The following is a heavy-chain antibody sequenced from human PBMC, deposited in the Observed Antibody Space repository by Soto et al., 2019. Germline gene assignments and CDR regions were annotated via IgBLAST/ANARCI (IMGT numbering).Heavy chain of an antibody. CDR2: IRSKANSYAT. CDR3: TSLHHANDYGAYYFDS. V-gene: IGHV3-73*02. CDR1: GFTFSGSA. J-gene: IGHJ4*02. D-gene: IGHD4-17*01. Sequence: EVQLVESGGGLVQPGGSLKLSCAASGFTFSGSAMHWVRQASGKGLEWVGRIRSKANSYATAYAASVKGRFTISRDDSTNTAYLQMNSLKTEDTAVYYCTSLHHANDYGAYYFDSWGQGTLVTVS.